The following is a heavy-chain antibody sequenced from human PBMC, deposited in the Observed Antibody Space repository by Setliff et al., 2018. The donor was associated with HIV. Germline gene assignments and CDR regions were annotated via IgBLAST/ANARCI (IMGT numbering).Heavy chain of an antibody. CDR3: ARNEVYYGSGSYVY. D-gene: IGHD3-10*01. J-gene: IGHJ4*02. V-gene: IGHV1-3*01. CDR2: INAGNGNT. Sequence: ASVKVSCKASGYTFTTYAIHWVCQAPGQRLEWMGWINAGNGNTKYSQKFQGRVTITRDTSASTAYMELSSLRSEDTAVYYCARNEVYYGSGSYVYWGQGTLVTVSS. CDR1: GYTFTTYA.